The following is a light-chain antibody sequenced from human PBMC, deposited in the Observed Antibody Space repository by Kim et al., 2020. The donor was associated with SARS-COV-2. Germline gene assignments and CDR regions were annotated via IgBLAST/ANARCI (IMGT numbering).Light chain of an antibody. Sequence: LSLSPGERATLSCRASQSLDSSELAWYQQKPGQAPRLLIHGASGRATGIPDKFSGSGSGTDFTLTISRLEPEDFAIYYCQQYGATFGGGTKVDIK. CDR1: QSLDSSE. CDR3: QQYGAT. CDR2: GAS. J-gene: IGKJ4*01. V-gene: IGKV3-20*01.